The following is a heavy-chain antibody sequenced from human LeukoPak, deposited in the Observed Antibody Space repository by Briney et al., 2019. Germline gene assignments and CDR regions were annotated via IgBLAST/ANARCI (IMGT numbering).Heavy chain of an antibody. CDR3: ARDLDTAMVEYYFDY. D-gene: IGHD5-18*01. V-gene: IGHV3-33*01. J-gene: IGHJ4*02. CDR1: GFTFSSYG. Sequence: PGRSLRLSCAASGFTFSSYGMHWVRQAPGKGLEWVAVIWYDGSNKYYADSVKGRFTISRDNSKSTLYLQMNSLRAEDTAVYYRARDLDTAMVEYYFDYWGQGTLVTVSS. CDR2: IWYDGSNK.